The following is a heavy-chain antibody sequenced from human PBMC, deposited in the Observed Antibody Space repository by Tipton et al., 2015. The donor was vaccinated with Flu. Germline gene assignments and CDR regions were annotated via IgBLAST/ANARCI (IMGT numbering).Heavy chain of an antibody. Sequence: QSGPEVKKPGASVKVSRKASGYTFTGYYMHWVRQAPGQGLEWMGRINPNSGGTNYAQKFQGRVTMTRDTSISTAYMELSRLRSDDTAVYYCARGPGILGYCSGGSCEGNYWGQGTLVTVSS. D-gene: IGHD2-15*01. CDR1: GYTFTGYY. V-gene: IGHV1-2*06. CDR3: ARGPGILGYCSGGSCEGNY. CDR2: INPNSGGT. J-gene: IGHJ4*02.